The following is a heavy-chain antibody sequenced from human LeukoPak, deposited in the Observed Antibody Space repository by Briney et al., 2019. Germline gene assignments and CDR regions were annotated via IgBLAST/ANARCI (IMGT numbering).Heavy chain of an antibody. CDR3: AKDRPNFHENSGHYYRRDGDS. Sequence: PGGSLRLSCQASGFTLYMYAMSWVRQAPGKGLEWVASMCGTAGCTFYPDSVKGQFTISRDNSKNVLYLRMNSLTAEDTAIYYCAKDRPNFHENSGHYYRRDGDSWGQGTLVTVSS. D-gene: IGHD3-22*01. J-gene: IGHJ5*01. V-gene: IGHV3-23*01. CDR2: MCGTAGCT. CDR1: GFTLYMYA.